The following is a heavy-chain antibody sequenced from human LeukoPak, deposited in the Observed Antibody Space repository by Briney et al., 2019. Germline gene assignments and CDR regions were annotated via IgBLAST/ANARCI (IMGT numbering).Heavy chain of an antibody. J-gene: IGHJ4*02. D-gene: IGHD6-13*01. CDR1: GFTFSSYW. Sequence: GGSLRLSCAASGFTFSSYWMHWVRQAPGKGLVWVSRINSDGSSTGYADSVKGRFTISRDNAKNTLYLQMNSLRAEDTAVYYCARVLQQLARPSDYWGQGTLVTVSS. V-gene: IGHV3-74*01. CDR3: ARVLQQLARPSDY. CDR2: INSDGSST.